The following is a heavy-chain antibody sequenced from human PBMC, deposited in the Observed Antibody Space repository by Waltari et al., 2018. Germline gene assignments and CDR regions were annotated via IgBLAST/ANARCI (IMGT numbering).Heavy chain of an antibody. D-gene: IGHD3-10*01. CDR2: ISGSGGST. V-gene: IGHV3-23*04. Sequence: EVQLVESGGGLVQPGGSLRLSCAASGSTFSSSAMSWFRQAPGKGLELVSAISGSGGSTYYADSVKGRFTISRDNSKNTLYLQMNSLRAEDTAVYYCAKSTRDMVRGVYDAFDIWGQGTMVTVSS. J-gene: IGHJ3*02. CDR3: AKSTRDMVRGVYDAFDI. CDR1: GSTFSSSA.